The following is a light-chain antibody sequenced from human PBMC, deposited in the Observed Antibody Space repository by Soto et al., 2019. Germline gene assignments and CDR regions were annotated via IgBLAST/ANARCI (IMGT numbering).Light chain of an antibody. Sequence: EIVMTQSPATLSLSPGQRATLSCRASQSVSSKLAWYQQRPGQAPRLLIYSASTRATGIPARFSGSGSGTEFTLTISSLQSEDFAVYYCHQYNHWFTWTFGQGTKVDIK. V-gene: IGKV3-15*01. CDR3: HQYNHWFTWT. CDR2: SAS. CDR1: QSVSSK. J-gene: IGKJ1*01.